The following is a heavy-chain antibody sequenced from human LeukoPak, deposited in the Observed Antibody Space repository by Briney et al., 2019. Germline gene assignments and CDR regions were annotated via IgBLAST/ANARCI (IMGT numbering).Heavy chain of an antibody. V-gene: IGHV3-66*02. CDR3: ARAPLDYYYYYYMDV. J-gene: IGHJ6*03. CDR1: GFTVSSNY. Sequence: GGSLRLSCAASGFTVSSNYMGWVRQAPGKGLEWVSVIYSGGSTYYADSVKGRFTISRDNSKNTLYLQMNSLRAEDTAVYYCARAPLDYYYYYYMDVWGKGTTVTVSS. CDR2: IYSGGST.